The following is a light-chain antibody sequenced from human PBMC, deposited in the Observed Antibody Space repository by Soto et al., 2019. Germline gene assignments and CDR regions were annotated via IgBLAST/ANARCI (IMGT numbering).Light chain of an antibody. V-gene: IGKV1-39*01. CDR2: AAS. Sequence: DIQMTQSPSSLSASVGDRVTITCRASQSISSYLNWYQQKPGKAPKLLIYAASSLQSGVPSRFSGSGSVTDYTLTISSLQPEDFATYYCQQCYSTLRTFGQGTKVDIK. CDR3: QQCYSTLRT. CDR1: QSISSY. J-gene: IGKJ1*01.